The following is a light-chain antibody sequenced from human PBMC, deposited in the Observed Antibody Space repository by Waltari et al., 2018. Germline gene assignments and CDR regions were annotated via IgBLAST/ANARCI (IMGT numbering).Light chain of an antibody. CDR3: CSFAGTYTWV. CDR1: TSDVGGYNY. CDR2: DVT. J-gene: IGLJ3*02. V-gene: IGLV2-11*01. Sequence: SALTQPRSVSGSPGQSVTISCTGTTSDVGGYNYVSWYQHHPGKAPKLMTFDVTQRPSGVPDRFSGSKYANTASLTIAGLQAGDEADYYCCSFAGTYTWVFGGGTKVTVL.